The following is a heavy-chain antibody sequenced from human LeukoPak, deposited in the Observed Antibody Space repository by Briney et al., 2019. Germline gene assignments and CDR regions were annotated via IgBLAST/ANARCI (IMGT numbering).Heavy chain of an antibody. V-gene: IGHV3-11*01. CDR3: AKDEAYFDY. Sequence: GGSLRLSCAASGFTFSDYYMSWIRQAPGKGLEWVSYISSSGGSTYYADSVKGRFTISRDNSKNTLYLQMNSLRAEDTAVYYCAKDEAYFDYWGQGTLVTVSS. CDR2: ISSSGGST. CDR1: GFTFSDYY. J-gene: IGHJ4*02.